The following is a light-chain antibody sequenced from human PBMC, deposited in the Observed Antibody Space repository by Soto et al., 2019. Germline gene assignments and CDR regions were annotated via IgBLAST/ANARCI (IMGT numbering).Light chain of an antibody. V-gene: IGKV1-12*01. CDR1: QGISSW. CDR3: QQANSFPLT. J-gene: IGKJ4*01. CDR2: AAS. Sequence: IQLTPVSTSVSASLGDRVTINCWASQGISSWLAWYQQKPGKAPKLLIYAASSLQSGVPSRFSGSGSGTDFTLTISSLQPEDFATYYCQQANSFPLTFGGGTKVDIK.